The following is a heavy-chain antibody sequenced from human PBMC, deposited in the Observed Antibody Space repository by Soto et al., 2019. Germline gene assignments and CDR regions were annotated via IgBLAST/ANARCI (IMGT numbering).Heavy chain of an antibody. V-gene: IGHV3-30-3*01. CDR1: GFTFSSYA. J-gene: IGHJ2*01. Sequence: GGSLRLSCAASGFTFSSYAMHWVRQAPGKGLEWVAVISYDGSNKYYAYSVKGRFTISRDNSKNTLYLQMNSLRAEDTAVYYCARDLREQQLLWYFDLWGRGTLVTVSS. CDR2: ISYDGSNK. CDR3: ARDLREQQLLWYFDL. D-gene: IGHD6-13*01.